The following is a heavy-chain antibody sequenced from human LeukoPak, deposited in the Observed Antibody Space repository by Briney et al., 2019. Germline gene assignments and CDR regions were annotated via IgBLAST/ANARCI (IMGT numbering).Heavy chain of an antibody. J-gene: IGHJ4*02. Sequence: GGSLTLSCAGSGFSFSTYSMNWVRQAPGQGLEWVSGITGSGANTYYADTVKGRSTISRDNSRNTLYLRMNSLRAEDTAVYYCYYYDSSGFYPQTKIDYWGQGTLVTVSS. CDR3: YYYDSSGFYPQTKIDY. V-gene: IGHV3-23*01. CDR2: ITGSGANT. D-gene: IGHD3-22*01. CDR1: GFSFSTYS.